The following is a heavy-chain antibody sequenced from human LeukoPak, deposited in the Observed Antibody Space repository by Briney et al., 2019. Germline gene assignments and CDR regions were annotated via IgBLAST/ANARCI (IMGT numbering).Heavy chain of an antibody. V-gene: IGHV3-7*01. CDR3: ARADQGPLDY. Sequence: GGSLRLSCAASGFDFSNYWMTWIRQAPGKGLEYVANINQDGSENYYVDSVKGRFSISRDNTKNSLYLQMNGLRAEDTAVFYCARADQGPLDYWGQGTLVTVSS. J-gene: IGHJ4*02. CDR1: GFDFSNYW. CDR2: INQDGSEN. D-gene: IGHD2-2*01.